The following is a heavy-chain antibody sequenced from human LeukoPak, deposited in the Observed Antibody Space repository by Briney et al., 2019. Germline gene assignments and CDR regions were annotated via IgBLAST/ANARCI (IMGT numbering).Heavy chain of an antibody. J-gene: IGHJ4*02. D-gene: IGHD3-22*01. Sequence: PGGSLRLSCAASGFTFSSYSMNWVRQAPGKGLEWVSCISSSSSTIYYADSVKGRFTISRDNAKNSLYLQMNSLRAEDTAVYYCARDDYYDSSGYFDYWGQGTLVTVSS. V-gene: IGHV3-48*01. CDR3: ARDDYYDSSGYFDY. CDR1: GFTFSSYS. CDR2: ISSSSSTI.